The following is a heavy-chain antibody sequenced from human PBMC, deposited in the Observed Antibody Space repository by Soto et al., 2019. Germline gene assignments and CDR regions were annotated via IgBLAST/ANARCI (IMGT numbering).Heavy chain of an antibody. D-gene: IGHD3-22*01. CDR3: VRDLDYFDSRTFYLGVTFDI. V-gene: IGHV1-2*02. Sequence: ASVKVSCKASGYTFTDYYIHWVRQAPGQGLQWMGWINPKSAVTNYARSFQGRVTLTADSSTSTAYMELSSLRSDDTAVFFCVRDLDYFDSRTFYLGVTFDIWGQGTMVTGS. J-gene: IGHJ3*02. CDR1: GYTFTDYY. CDR2: INPKSAVT.